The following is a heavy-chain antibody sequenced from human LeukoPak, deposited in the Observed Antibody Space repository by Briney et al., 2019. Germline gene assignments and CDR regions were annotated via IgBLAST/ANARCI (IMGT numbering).Heavy chain of an antibody. CDR1: GFTFSDYY. CDR3: AKERTSGSYYDYFDY. D-gene: IGHD1-26*01. CDR2: ISSSGSTI. Sequence: GGSLRLSCAASGFTFSDYYMSWIRQAPGKGLEWVSYISSSGSTIYYADSVKGRFTISMDNAKNSLYLQMNSLRAEDTAVYYCAKERTSGSYYDYFDYWGQGTLVTVAS. V-gene: IGHV3-11*01. J-gene: IGHJ4*02.